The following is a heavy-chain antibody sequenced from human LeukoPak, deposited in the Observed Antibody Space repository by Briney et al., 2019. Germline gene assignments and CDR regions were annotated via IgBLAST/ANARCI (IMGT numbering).Heavy chain of an antibody. Sequence: GGSLRLSCAASGFTFSSYAMSWVRQAPGKRLEWGSATSGSGGSTYYADSVKGRFTISRDNSKNTLYLQMNSLRAEDTAVYYCANLDYYDSSGSIGPMDAFDIWGQGTMVTVSS. J-gene: IGHJ3*02. CDR1: GFTFSSYA. CDR3: ANLDYYDSSGSIGPMDAFDI. D-gene: IGHD3-22*01. CDR2: TSGSGGST. V-gene: IGHV3-23*01.